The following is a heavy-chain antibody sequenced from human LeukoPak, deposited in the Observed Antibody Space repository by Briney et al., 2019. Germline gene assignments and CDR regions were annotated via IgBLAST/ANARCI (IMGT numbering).Heavy chain of an antibody. Sequence: LSLTCTVSGGSISSGGYYWSWIRQAPGKGLEWVSYISSSGSTIYYADSVKGRFTISRDNAKNSLYLQMNSLRAEDTAVYYCARAPPGSMTAYAFDIWGQGTMVTVSS. CDR3: ARAPPGSMTAYAFDI. D-gene: IGHD2/OR15-2a*01. CDR1: GGSISSGGYY. J-gene: IGHJ3*02. CDR2: ISSSGSTI. V-gene: IGHV3-11*04.